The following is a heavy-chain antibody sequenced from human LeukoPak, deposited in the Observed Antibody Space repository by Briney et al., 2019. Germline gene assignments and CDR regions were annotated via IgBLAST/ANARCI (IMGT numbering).Heavy chain of an antibody. CDR1: GFSLSTRRVG. D-gene: IGHD2-2*02. CDR3: AHSSEYIVVVPAAIRGNNWFDP. Sequence: CGPSQVQPTQTLTLTSTFSGFSLSTRRVGVGWVRQPPGKALEWLAHIYWNDDKRYRPSLKSTLSISKDTSKNPMVLTMTNMDPVDTATYYWAHSSEYIVVVPAAIRGNNWFDPWGQGTLVTVSS. J-gene: IGHJ5*02. V-gene: IGHV2-5*01. CDR2: IYWNDDK.